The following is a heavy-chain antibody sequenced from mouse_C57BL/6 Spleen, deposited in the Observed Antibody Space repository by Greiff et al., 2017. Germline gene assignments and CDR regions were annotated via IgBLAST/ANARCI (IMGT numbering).Heavy chain of an antibody. J-gene: IGHJ2*01. CDR2: IHPNSGST. V-gene: IGHV1-64*01. CDR1: GYTFTSYW. Sequence: QVQLKESGAELVKPGASVKLSCKASGYTFTSYWMHWVKQRPGQGLEWIGMIHPNSGSTNYNEKFKSKATLTVDKSSSTAYMQLSSLTSEDSAVYYCAKGGAQNFDYWGQGTTLTVSS. CDR3: AKGGAQNFDY. D-gene: IGHD3-2*02.